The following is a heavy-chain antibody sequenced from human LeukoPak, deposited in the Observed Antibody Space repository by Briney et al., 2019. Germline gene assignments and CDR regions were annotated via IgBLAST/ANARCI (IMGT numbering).Heavy chain of an antibody. D-gene: IGHD6-19*01. Sequence: SETLSLTCAVYGGSFSGYYWSWIRQPPGKGLEWIGEINHSGSTNYNPSLKSRVTISVDTSKNQFSLKLSSVTAADTAVYYCARGSSGWDTFDPWGQGTLVTVSS. CDR1: GGSFSGYY. CDR3: ARGSSGWDTFDP. V-gene: IGHV4-34*01. J-gene: IGHJ5*02. CDR2: INHSGST.